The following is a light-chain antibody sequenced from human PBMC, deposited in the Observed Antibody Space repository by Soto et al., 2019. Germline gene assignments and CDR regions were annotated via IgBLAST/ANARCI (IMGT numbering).Light chain of an antibody. V-gene: IGKV1-5*01. Sequence: DIQMTQSPSTLSASVGDRVTITCRASQSVSNSLAWYHQKPGKAPKLLIYDASNLESGVPSRFSGSGSGTAFTLPVSGLQPDDFATYYCQQYNSYSFTFGQGTKLEIK. CDR1: QSVSNS. CDR3: QQYNSYSFT. J-gene: IGKJ2*01. CDR2: DAS.